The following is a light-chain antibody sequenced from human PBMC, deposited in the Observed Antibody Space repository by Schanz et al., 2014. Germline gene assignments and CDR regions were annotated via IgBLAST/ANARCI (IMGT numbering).Light chain of an antibody. CDR1: SSDVGGYNF. CDR2: DVS. CDR3: SSYTSSTTLV. J-gene: IGLJ1*01. V-gene: IGLV2-14*03. Sequence: QSVLTQPASVSGSPGQSITISCTGTSSDVGGYNFVSWYQQHPGKAPKVIIYDVSNRPSGVSNRFSGSKSDVTASLTISGLQAEDEADYYCSSYTSSTTLVFGTGTKLTVL.